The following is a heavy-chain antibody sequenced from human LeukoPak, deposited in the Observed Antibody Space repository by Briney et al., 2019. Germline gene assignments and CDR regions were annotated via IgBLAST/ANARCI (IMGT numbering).Heavy chain of an antibody. CDR1: GFTVSSNY. Sequence: EGSLRLSCAASGFTVSSNYMSWVRQAPGKGLEWVSVIYSGGSTYYADSVKGRFTISRDNSKNTLYLQMNSLRAEDTAVYYCAKEEGGSYLGPFDYWGQGTLVTVSS. V-gene: IGHV3-53*01. D-gene: IGHD1-26*01. CDR2: IYSGGST. CDR3: AKEEGGSYLGPFDY. J-gene: IGHJ4*02.